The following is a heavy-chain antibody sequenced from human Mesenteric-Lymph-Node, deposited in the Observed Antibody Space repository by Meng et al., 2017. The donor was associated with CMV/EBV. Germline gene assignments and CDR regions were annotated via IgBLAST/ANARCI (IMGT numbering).Heavy chain of an antibody. Sequence: TCTVSGGSISSYYWSWIRQPPGKGLEWIGYIYYSGSTNYNPSLKSRVTISVDTSKNQFSLKLSSVTAADTAVYYCARIYGDYQTSDYWGQGTLVTVSS. CDR2: IYYSGST. CDR1: GGSISSYY. J-gene: IGHJ4*02. D-gene: IGHD4-17*01. CDR3: ARIYGDYQTSDY. V-gene: IGHV4-59*01.